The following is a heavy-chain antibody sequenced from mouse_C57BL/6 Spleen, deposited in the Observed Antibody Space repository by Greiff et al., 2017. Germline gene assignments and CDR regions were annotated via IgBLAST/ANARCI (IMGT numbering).Heavy chain of an antibody. V-gene: IGHV1-69*01. J-gene: IGHJ1*03. CDR1: GYTFTSYW. D-gene: IGHD2-1*01. CDR3: ARRDYGNYEGWYFDV. Sequence: QVQLQQPGAELVMPGASVKLSCKASGYTFTSYWMHWVKQRPGQGLEWIGEIDPSDSYTNYNQKFKGKSTLTVDKSSSTAYMQLSSLTSEDSAVYYCARRDYGNYEGWYFDVWGTGTTVTVSS. CDR2: IDPSDSYT.